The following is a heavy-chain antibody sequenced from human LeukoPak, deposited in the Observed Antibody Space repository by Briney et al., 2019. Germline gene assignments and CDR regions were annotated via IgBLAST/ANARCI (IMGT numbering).Heavy chain of an antibody. D-gene: IGHD3-9*01. CDR1: GFTFSSYS. V-gene: IGHV3-21*01. J-gene: IGHJ4*02. CDR3: ARGYYDLLTGPDY. CDR2: ISSSSSYI. Sequence: GGSLRLSCAASGFTFSSYSMNWVRQAPGKGLEWVSSISSSSSYIYYADSVKGRFTISRDNAKNSLYLQMNSLRAEDTAVYYCARGYYDLLTGPDYWGQGTLVTVSS.